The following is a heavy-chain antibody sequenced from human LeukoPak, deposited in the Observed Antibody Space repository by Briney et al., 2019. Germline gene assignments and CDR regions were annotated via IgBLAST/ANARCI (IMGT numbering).Heavy chain of an antibody. Sequence: GGSLRLSCAASGFTFNNYAMHWVRQAPGKGLEWVSRLGYDGRGTNYADSVKGRFTISRDNAKNILYLQMNSLRADDTAVYYCARAMAVDYWGQGTLVTVSS. CDR1: GFTFNNYA. V-gene: IGHV3-74*01. CDR3: ARAMAVDY. CDR2: LGYDGRGT. J-gene: IGHJ4*02. D-gene: IGHD3-10*01.